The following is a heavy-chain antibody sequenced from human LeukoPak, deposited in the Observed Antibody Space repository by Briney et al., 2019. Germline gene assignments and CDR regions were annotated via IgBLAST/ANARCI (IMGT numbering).Heavy chain of an antibody. V-gene: IGHV3-53*05. CDR3: ARSPGILGTNYFDY. Sequence: GGSLRLSCAASGFTVRSNFMSWVRQAPGKGLDWVSVIYSGGSTYYADSVKGRFTISGDNSKNTLYLQMNSLRAEDTSVYYCARSPGILGTNYFDYWGQGTLVTVSS. CDR2: IYSGGST. CDR1: GFTVRSNF. D-gene: IGHD1-26*01. J-gene: IGHJ4*02.